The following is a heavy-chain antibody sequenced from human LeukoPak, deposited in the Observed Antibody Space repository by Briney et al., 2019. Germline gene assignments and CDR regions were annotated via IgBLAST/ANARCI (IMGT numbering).Heavy chain of an antibody. CDR1: GYSFTTYW. CDR2: VSPGDSDT. D-gene: IGHD6-19*01. J-gene: IGHJ3*02. V-gene: IGHV5-51*01. CDR3: ARIAVAGPYDAFDI. Sequence: GESLKISCKGSGYSFTTYWIGWVRQMPGKGLEWMGIVSPGDSDTRYSPSFQGQVTISADKSIGTAYLQWSSLKASDTAMYYCARIAVAGPYDAFDIWGQGTMVTVSS.